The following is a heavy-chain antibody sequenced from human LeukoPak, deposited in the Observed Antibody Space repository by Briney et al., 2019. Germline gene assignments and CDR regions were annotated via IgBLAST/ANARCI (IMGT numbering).Heavy chain of an antibody. Sequence: GGSLRLSCAASGFTFSSYGMHWVRQAPGKGLEWVAFIRYDGSNKYYADSVKGRFTISRDNSNNTLYLQMNSLRAEDTAVYYCAKDPGYCSSTSCYPGYWGQGTLVTVSS. J-gene: IGHJ4*02. CDR1: GFTFSSYG. V-gene: IGHV3-30*02. CDR3: AKDPGYCSSTSCYPGY. CDR2: IRYDGSNK. D-gene: IGHD2-2*01.